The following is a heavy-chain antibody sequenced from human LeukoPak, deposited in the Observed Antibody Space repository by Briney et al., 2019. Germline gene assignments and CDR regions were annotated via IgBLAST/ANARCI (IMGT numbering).Heavy chain of an antibody. CDR2: ISGSGDIT. CDR3: ASQSRDSVSDSGSYGGY. V-gene: IGHV3-23*01. CDR1: EFIFSSYV. D-gene: IGHD1-26*01. J-gene: IGHJ4*02. Sequence: GGSLRLSCAASEFIFSSYVMSWVRQAPGKGLEWVSSISGSGDITYYADSVKGRFTISRDNSKNTLFLQMNSLRAEDTAVYYCASQSRDSVSDSGSYGGYWGQGTLVTVSS.